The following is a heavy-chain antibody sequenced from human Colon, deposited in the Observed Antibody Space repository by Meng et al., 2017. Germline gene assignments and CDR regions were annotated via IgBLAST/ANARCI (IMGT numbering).Heavy chain of an antibody. V-gene: IGHV4-34*01. Sequence: QVELPQWGAGLLKPSVTLSLTCAVFGGSFSGYYWSWIGQRPGKGLEWIGEINHSGSTNYNPSLKSRVTRSVDTTKNQFSLKLSSVTAADTDVYYCARGRYSGYLPWGQGTLVTVSS. D-gene: IGHD5-12*01. CDR3: ARGRYSGYLP. CDR1: GGSFSGYY. CDR2: INHSGST. J-gene: IGHJ5*02.